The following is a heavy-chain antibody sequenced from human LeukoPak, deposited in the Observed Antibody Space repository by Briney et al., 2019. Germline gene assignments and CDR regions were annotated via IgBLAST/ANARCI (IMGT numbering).Heavy chain of an antibody. CDR3: ATYSSGWGSFDY. Sequence: PXETLSLTCAVYGGSFSGYYWSWIRQPPGKGLEWIGEINHSGSTNYNPSLKSRVTISVDTSKNHFSLKLSSVTAADTAVYYCATYSSGWGSFDYWGQGTLVTVSS. V-gene: IGHV4-34*01. CDR2: INHSGST. CDR1: GGSFSGYY. D-gene: IGHD6-19*01. J-gene: IGHJ4*02.